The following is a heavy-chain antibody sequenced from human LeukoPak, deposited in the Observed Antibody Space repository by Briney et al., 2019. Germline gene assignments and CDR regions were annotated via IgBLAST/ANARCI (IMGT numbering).Heavy chain of an antibody. J-gene: IGHJ4*02. D-gene: IGHD3-10*01. CDR1: GFTFSSYW. Sequence: PGGSLRLSCAASGFTFSSYWMSWVRQAPGKGLEWVANIKQGGSEKYYVDSVKGRFTISRDNAKNSLYLQMNSLRAEDTAVYYCAREIAGLWFGGFLDYWGQGTLVTVSS. CDR3: AREIAGLWFGGFLDY. CDR2: IKQGGSEK. V-gene: IGHV3-7*01.